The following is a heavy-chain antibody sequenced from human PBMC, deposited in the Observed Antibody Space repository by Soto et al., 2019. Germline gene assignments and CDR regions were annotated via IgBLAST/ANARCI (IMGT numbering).Heavy chain of an antibody. D-gene: IGHD3-3*01. CDR2: IYYSGST. Sequence: QVQLQESGPGLVKPSETLSLTCTVSGGSVSSGSYYWSWIRQPPGKGLEWIGYIYYSGSTNYNPSLKSRVTISVDTSKNQFSLKLSSVTAADTAVYYCARAGDFWSGYYTGSGMDVWGQGTTVTVSS. V-gene: IGHV4-61*01. CDR3: ARAGDFWSGYYTGSGMDV. CDR1: GGSVSSGSYY. J-gene: IGHJ6*02.